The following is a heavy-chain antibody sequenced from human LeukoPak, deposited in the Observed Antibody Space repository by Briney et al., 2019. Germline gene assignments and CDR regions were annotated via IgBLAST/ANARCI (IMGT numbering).Heavy chain of an antibody. V-gene: IGHV1-18*01. CDR1: GYTFTSYG. Sequence: ASVKVSCKASGYTFTSYGISWVRQAPGQGLEWMGWISAYNGSTNYAQKLQGRVTMTTDTSTSTAYMELSSLRSEDTAVYYCAGRGGATDFDYWGQGTLVTVSS. J-gene: IGHJ4*02. CDR2: ISAYNGST. CDR3: AGRGGATDFDY. D-gene: IGHD1-26*01.